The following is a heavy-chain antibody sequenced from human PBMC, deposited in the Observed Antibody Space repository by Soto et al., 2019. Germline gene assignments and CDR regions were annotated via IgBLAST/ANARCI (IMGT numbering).Heavy chain of an antibody. D-gene: IGHD1-26*01. J-gene: IGHJ4*02. CDR1: GFTFSSYS. CDR3: ARSRIVYFGNQYYFDY. CDR2: ISSSSSTI. Sequence: GGSLRLSCAASGFTFSSYSMNWVRQAPGKGLEWVSYISSSSSTIYYADSVKGRFTISRDNAKNSLYLQMNSLRAEDTAVYYCARSRIVYFGNQYYFDYWGQGTLVTVSS. V-gene: IGHV3-48*01.